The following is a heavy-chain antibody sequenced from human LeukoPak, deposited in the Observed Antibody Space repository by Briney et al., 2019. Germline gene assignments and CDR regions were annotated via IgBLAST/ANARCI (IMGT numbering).Heavy chain of an antibody. CDR1: GGTFSSYA. V-gene: IGHV1-69*05. D-gene: IGHD1-7*01. Sequence: ASVKVSCNASGGTFSSYAISWVRQAPGQGLEWMGGIIPIFGTANYAQKFQGRVTITTDESTSTAYMELSSLRSEDTAVYYCARDQLELRGNWFDPWGQGTLVTVSS. CDR2: IIPIFGTA. J-gene: IGHJ5*02. CDR3: ARDQLELRGNWFDP.